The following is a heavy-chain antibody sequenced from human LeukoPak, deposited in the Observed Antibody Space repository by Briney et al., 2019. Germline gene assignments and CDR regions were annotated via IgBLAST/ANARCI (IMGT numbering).Heavy chain of an antibody. CDR3: ARSSHRDGDTFDY. V-gene: IGHV1-18*01. CDR2: VSGYNGNT. D-gene: IGHD3-10*01. J-gene: IGHJ4*02. CDR1: GYTFTSYG. Sequence: ASVKVPCKASGYTFTSYGINWVRQAPGQGLEWMGWVSGYNGNTNYAQKLQGRVTMTTDPSTTTAYMELRSLRSDDTAVYYCARSSHRDGDTFDYWGQGTLVTVSS.